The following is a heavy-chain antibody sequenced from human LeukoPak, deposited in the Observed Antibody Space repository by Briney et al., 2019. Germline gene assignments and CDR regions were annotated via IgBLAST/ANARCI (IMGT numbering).Heavy chain of an antibody. CDR3: ARLDYGAYRGAFDI. CDR1: GYDFTKYW. J-gene: IGHJ3*02. D-gene: IGHD4-17*01. Sequence: GESLKISCKTSGYDFTKYWIGWVRQMPGKGLEWKGIIYPGDSDTRYRSSFEGQVTISADKSISTAYLQWSSLKASDTAMYYCARLDYGAYRGAFDIWGQGTTVTVSS. V-gene: IGHV5-51*01. CDR2: IYPGDSDT.